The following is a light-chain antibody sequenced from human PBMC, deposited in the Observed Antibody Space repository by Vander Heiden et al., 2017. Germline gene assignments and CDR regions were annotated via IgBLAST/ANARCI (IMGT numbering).Light chain of an antibody. CDR1: NIGRNG. Sequence: SYVLTQPPSVSVAPGRTATLSCAGNNIGRNGVNGYQQKPGQAPVMVVHDDSGRPPGIPERFSGSNSGNTASLTSSRVEAGDEADYYCQVWDTSTAHVVFGGGTKLTVL. V-gene: IGLV3-21*02. J-gene: IGLJ2*01. CDR2: DDS. CDR3: QVWDTSTAHVV.